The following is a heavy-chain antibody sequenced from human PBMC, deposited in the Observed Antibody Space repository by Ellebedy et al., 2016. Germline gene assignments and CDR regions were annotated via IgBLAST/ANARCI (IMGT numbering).Heavy chain of an antibody. V-gene: IGHV1-18*01. J-gene: IGHJ6*03. CDR2: ISAYSGNT. CDR3: ARSRWRMVPRYMDV. CDR1: GYTFTSYG. D-gene: IGHD2-8*02. Sequence: ASVKVSXKASGYTFTSYGISWVRQAPGQGLEWMGWISAYSGNTNYAQKLQGRVTMTTDTSTSTAYMELRSLRSDDTAVYYCARSRWRMVPRYMDVWGKGTTVTVSS.